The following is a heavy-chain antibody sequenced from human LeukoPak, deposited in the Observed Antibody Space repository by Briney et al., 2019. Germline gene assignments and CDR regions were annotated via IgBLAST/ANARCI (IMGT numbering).Heavy chain of an antibody. Sequence: GASVKVSCKASGCTFTSYYMHWVRQAPGQRLEWMAWINGGNGNTEYSQEFHDRVTITRDTSASTAYMYMSSLRSEDMAVYYCARGLGSTSFDYWGQGTLVTVSS. J-gene: IGHJ4*02. CDR1: GCTFTSYY. D-gene: IGHD2-2*01. CDR2: INGGNGNT. V-gene: IGHV1-3*03. CDR3: ARGLGSTSFDY.